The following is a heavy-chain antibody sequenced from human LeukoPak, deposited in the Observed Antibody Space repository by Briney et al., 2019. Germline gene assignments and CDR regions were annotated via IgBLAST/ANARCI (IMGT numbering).Heavy chain of an antibody. CDR2: IYHSGST. V-gene: IGHV4-4*02. D-gene: IGHD3-22*01. Sequence: PSGTLSLTCAVSGGSISSSNWWSWVRQPPGKGLEWIGEIYHSGSTNYNPSLKSRVTISVDKSKNQFSLKLSSVTAADTAVYYCAREGYYYDSSGYYYVLVFDYWGQGTLVTVSS. CDR3: AREGYYYDSSGYYYVLVFDY. CDR1: GGSISSSNW. J-gene: IGHJ4*02.